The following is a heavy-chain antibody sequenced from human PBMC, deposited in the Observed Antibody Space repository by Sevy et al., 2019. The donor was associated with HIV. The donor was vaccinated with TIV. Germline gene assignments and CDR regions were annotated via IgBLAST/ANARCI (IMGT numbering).Heavy chain of an antibody. V-gene: IGHV3-21*01. CDR2: ISGSDNYI. CDR3: ASNIRARYSGYKYDAFDI. Sequence: GGSLRLSCAVSGFTFSSYSMNWVHQAPGKGLEWVSSISGSDNYIYYADSVKDRFTISRDNAKNSLYLQMNSLRAEDTAVYYCASNIRARYSGYKYDAFDIWGQGTMVTVSS. J-gene: IGHJ3*02. CDR1: GFTFSSYS. D-gene: IGHD5-12*01.